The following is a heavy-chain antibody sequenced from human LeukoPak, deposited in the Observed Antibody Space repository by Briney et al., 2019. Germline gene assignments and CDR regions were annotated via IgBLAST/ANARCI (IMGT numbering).Heavy chain of an antibody. D-gene: IGHD3-10*01. J-gene: IGHJ4*02. V-gene: IGHV3-15*01. Sequence: KAGGPLRLSCAASGFTFSNAWMSWVRQAPGKGLEWVGRIKSKTDGGTTDYAAPVKGRFTISRDDSKNTLYLQMNSLKTEDTAVYYCTTWVYYGSGGDYWGQGTLVTVSS. CDR2: IKSKTDGGTT. CDR3: TTWVYYGSGGDY. CDR1: GFTFSNAW.